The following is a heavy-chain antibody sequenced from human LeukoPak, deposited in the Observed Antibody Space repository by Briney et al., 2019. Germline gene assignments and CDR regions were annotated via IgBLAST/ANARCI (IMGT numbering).Heavy chain of an antibody. V-gene: IGHV3-7*01. CDR3: ARGTHNDFWSGYYRYYYYMDV. Sequence: GGSLRLSCVASGFTFSSHWMSWVRQAPGKGLEWVANVNQDGSEKYYVDSVKGRFTISRDNAKNSLYLQMNSLRAEDTAVYYCARGTHNDFWSGYYRYYYYMDVWGKGTTVTVSS. J-gene: IGHJ6*03. CDR2: VNQDGSEK. CDR1: GFTFSSHW. D-gene: IGHD3-3*01.